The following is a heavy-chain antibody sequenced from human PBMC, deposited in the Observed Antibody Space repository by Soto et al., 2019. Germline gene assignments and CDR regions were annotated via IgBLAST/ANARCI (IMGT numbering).Heavy chain of an antibody. V-gene: IGHV4-34*01. CDR3: VRGGLSGSSWYYFDF. D-gene: IGHD6-13*01. CDR2: VNYGGST. Sequence: QVQLHQWGAGLLKPSETLSLTCAVSGGSFSGYFWGWIRKPPGKGLEWIGEVNYGGSTNYPPSLKGRLTMAVDTYKNQVSLRLTSVTAADTAVYFCVRGGLSGSSWYYFDFWGQGSLVAVSS. J-gene: IGHJ4*02. CDR1: GGSFSGYF.